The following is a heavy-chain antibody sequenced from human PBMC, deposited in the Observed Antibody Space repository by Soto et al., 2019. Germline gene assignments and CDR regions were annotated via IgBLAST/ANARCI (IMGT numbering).Heavy chain of an antibody. CDR3: ASMEANEDIVLMVYATPSGWFDP. Sequence: QVQLQESGPGLVKPSQTLSLTCTVSGGSISSGGYYWSWIRQHPGKGLEWIGYIYYSGSTYYNPSLKSRVTISVDTSKNQFSLKLSSVTAADTAVYYCASMEANEDIVLMVYATPSGWFDPWGQGTLVTVSS. D-gene: IGHD2-8*01. J-gene: IGHJ5*02. CDR1: GGSISSGGYY. CDR2: IYYSGST. V-gene: IGHV4-31*03.